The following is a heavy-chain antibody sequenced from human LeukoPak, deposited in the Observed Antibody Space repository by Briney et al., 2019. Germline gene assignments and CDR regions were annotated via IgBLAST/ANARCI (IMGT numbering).Heavy chain of an antibody. CDR2: LYHRGST. CDR1: GRSISSGDYY. J-gene: IGHJ6*02. Sequence: PSEPLSLTCTVSGRSISSGDYYGRWIRQPPGRGLEWIGYLYHRGSTLYNPSLKSRVTISVDTTKNQFSLRLSSVTAADTAVCYCARYDVLLYYYGMDVWGQGTTVTVSS. V-gene: IGHV4-30-4*01. CDR3: ARYDVLLYYYGMDV. D-gene: IGHD3-10*01.